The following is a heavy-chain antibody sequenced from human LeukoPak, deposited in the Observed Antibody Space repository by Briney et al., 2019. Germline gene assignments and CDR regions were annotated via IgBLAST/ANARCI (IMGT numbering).Heavy chain of an antibody. V-gene: IGHV4-39*01. J-gene: IGHJ6*02. Sequence: SETLSLTCTVSGGSISSSSYYWGWIRQPPGKGLEWLGSIYYSGSTYYNPSLKSRVTISVDTSKNQFSLKLSSVTAADTAVYYCARRPTGEMMYGMDVWGQGTTVTVSS. CDR2: IYYSGST. CDR3: ARRPTGEMMYGMDV. D-gene: IGHD7-27*01. CDR1: GGSISSSSYY.